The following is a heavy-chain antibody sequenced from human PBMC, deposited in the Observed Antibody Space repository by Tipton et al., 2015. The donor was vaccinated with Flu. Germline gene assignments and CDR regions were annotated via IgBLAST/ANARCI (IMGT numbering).Heavy chain of an antibody. J-gene: IGHJ4*02. CDR3: ARGNQWELSPYFDY. CDR1: GFTVSSNY. CDR2: IYSGGST. Sequence: SLRLSCAASGFTVSSNYMSWVRQAPGKGLEWVSVIYSGGSTYYADSVKGRFTISRDNSKNTLYLQMNSLRAEDTAVYYCARGNQWELSPYFDYWGQGTLVTVSS. D-gene: IGHD1-26*01. V-gene: IGHV3-66*01.